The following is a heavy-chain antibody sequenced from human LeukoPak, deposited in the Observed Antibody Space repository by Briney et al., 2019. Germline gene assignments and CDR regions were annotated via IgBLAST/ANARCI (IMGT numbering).Heavy chain of an antibody. CDR1: GFTFSSYA. V-gene: IGHV3-23*01. J-gene: IGHJ5*02. CDR2: ISGSGGST. D-gene: IGHD3-22*01. Sequence: GGSLRLSCAASGFTFSSYAMSWVRQAPGKGLEGVSAISGSGGSTYYADSVKGRFTISRDNSKDTLYLQMNSLRAEDTAVYYCAKSVDYDSSGPWGQGTLVTVSS. CDR3: AKSVDYDSSGP.